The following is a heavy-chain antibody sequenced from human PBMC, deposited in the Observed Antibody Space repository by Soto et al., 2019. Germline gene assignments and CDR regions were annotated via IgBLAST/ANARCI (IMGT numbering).Heavy chain of an antibody. D-gene: IGHD7-27*01. Sequence: QVQLVQSGAEVKKPGASVKISCKASGYTFTSDDFNWVRQATGQGREWMGWMNPNNGNTGYAQKFQGRVTMTRDTSISTAYMELSSLTSDDTAVYSCATGPRHWGFDYWGQGTLVTVSS. V-gene: IGHV1-8*01. CDR3: ATGPRHWGFDY. J-gene: IGHJ4*02. CDR1: GYTFTSDD. CDR2: MNPNNGNT.